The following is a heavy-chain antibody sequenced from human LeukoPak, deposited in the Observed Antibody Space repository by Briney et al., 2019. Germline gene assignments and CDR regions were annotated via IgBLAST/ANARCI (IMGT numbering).Heavy chain of an antibody. J-gene: IGHJ5*02. CDR1: GFTFSTCG. D-gene: IGHD2-2*01. CDR2: ISYDESNK. V-gene: IGHV3-30*03. CDR3: ARQAWPQQYCSRTSCYNWFDP. Sequence: GGSLRLSCAASGFTFSTCGMHWVRQAPGKGLEWVAVISYDESNKYYADSVKGRFTISRDNSKNTLYLQMTSPRAEDTAVYYCARQAWPQQYCSRTSCYNWFDPWGQGTLVTVSS.